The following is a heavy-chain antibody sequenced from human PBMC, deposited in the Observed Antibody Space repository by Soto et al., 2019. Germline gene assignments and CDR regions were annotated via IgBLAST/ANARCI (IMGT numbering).Heavy chain of an antibody. D-gene: IGHD1-26*01. V-gene: IGHV4-34*01. Sequence: QVQLQQWGAGLLKPSETLSLTCAVYGGSFSGYYWSWIPRPPGKGLEWIGEINHSGSTNYNPSLKSRVTISVDTSKNQFSLKLSSVTAADTAVYYCARGFREVPYPTDVWGKGTTVTVSS. J-gene: IGHJ6*04. CDR2: INHSGST. CDR1: GGSFSGYY. CDR3: ARGFREVPYPTDV.